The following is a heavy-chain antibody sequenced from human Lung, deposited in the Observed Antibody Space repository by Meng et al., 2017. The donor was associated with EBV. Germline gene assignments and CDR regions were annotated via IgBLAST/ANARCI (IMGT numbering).Heavy chain of an antibody. CDR2: INAGNGNT. CDR3: ARTGCSSSSCYDY. Sequence: QVQLVQSGDEVKKHGASVKVSCKASGYSFTTYAMHWVRQATGQRLEWMGWINAGNGNTKYSEKFQSRVTITRDTAASTAYMELSSLRSEDTAVYYCARTGCSSSSCYDYWGQGTLVTVSS. J-gene: IGHJ4*02. CDR1: GYSFTTYA. V-gene: IGHV1-3*01. D-gene: IGHD2-2*01.